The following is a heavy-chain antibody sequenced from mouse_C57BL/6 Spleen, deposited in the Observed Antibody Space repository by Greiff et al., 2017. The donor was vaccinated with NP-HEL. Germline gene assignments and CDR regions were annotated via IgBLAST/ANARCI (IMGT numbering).Heavy chain of an antibody. V-gene: IGHV1-50*01. CDR3: ASPAY. CDR2: IDPSDSYT. CDR1: GYTFTSYW. J-gene: IGHJ3*01. Sequence: VQLQQSGAELVKPGASVKLSCKASGYTFTSYWMQWVKQRPGQGLEWIGEIDPSDSYTNYNQKFKGKATLTVDTSSSTAYMQLSSLTSEDSAVYYCASPAYWGQGTLVTVSA.